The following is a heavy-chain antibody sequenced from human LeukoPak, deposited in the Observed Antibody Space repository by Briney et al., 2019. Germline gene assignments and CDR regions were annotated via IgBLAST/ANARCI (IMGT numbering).Heavy chain of an antibody. CDR1: GYTFTSYG. Sequence: ASVKVSCKASGYTFTSYGISWVRQAPGQGLEWMGWISAYNGNTNYAQRLQGRVTMTTDTSTNTAYLELRNLRSDDTAVYYCAKDIDYIVDYWGQGTLVTVSS. CDR2: ISAYNGNT. J-gene: IGHJ4*02. D-gene: IGHD4/OR15-4a*01. CDR3: AKDIDYIVDY. V-gene: IGHV1-18*01.